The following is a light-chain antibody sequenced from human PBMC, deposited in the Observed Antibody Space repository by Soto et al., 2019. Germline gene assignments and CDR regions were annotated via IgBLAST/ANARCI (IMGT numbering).Light chain of an antibody. V-gene: IGKV1-6*02. CDR2: AAT. CDR1: QGIRND. CDR3: LQDYNYPRT. J-gene: IGKJ1*01. Sequence: IQMTQSPSSLSASVGDRVTITCRASQGIRNDLGWYQQKPGEAPNLLIYAATSLRSGVPSRFSGSGSGTDFTLTISSLQPEDFAPYYCLQDYNYPRTFGQGTKVEV.